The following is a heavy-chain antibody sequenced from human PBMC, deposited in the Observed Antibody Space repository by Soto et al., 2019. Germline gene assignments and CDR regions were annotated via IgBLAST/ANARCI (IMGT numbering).Heavy chain of an antibody. CDR3: ALGYSYGHAYFDY. J-gene: IGHJ4*02. CDR1: GFTFSSYA. Sequence: GGSLRLSCAASGFTFSSYAMSWVRQAPGKGLEWVSAISGSGGSTYYADSVKGRFTISRDNSKNTLYLQMNSLRAEDTAVYYCALGYSYGHAYFDYWGQGTLVTVSS. D-gene: IGHD5-18*01. CDR2: ISGSGGST. V-gene: IGHV3-23*01.